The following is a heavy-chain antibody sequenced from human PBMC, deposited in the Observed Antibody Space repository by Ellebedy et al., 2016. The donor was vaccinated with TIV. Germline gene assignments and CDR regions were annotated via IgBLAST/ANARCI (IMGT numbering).Heavy chain of an antibody. V-gene: IGHV3-21*01. J-gene: IGHJ4*02. Sequence: PGGSLRLSCAASGFTFSSYSMNWVRQTPGKGLEWVSCISSSSDKTFYADSVKGRFTISRDNAKNSLYLQMNSLRAEDTAVYFCAREPHNRELDSWGQGTLVTVSS. D-gene: IGHD1-14*01. CDR1: GFTFSSYS. CDR2: ISSSSDKT. CDR3: AREPHNRELDS.